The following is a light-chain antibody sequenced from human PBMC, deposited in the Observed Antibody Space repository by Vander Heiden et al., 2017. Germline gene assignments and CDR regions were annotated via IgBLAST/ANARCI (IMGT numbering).Light chain of an antibody. V-gene: IGKV1-5*03. Sequence: DIQMTYSPSTLSASVGDRVTITCRASQSLNGLLAWYQQKPGKAPRLLIYKASSLESGVPSRFSGSASGTEFTLTISCLQPDDFATYYCQQYNSYSRTFGQGTKVEIK. J-gene: IGKJ1*01. CDR1: QSLNGL. CDR2: KAS. CDR3: QQYNSYSRT.